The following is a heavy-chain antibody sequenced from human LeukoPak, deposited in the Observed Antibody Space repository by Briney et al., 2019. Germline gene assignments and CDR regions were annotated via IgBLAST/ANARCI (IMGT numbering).Heavy chain of an antibody. J-gene: IGHJ6*02. CDR1: GFTFSSYA. Sequence: PGGSLRLSCAASGFTFSSYAMSWVRQAPGKGLEWVSAISGSGGSTYYADSVKGRFTISRDNSKNTLYLQMNSLRAEDTAVYYCAREDIVVVPAAIHGMDVWGQGTTVTVSS. D-gene: IGHD2-2*01. CDR2: ISGSGGST. V-gene: IGHV3-23*01. CDR3: AREDIVVVPAAIHGMDV.